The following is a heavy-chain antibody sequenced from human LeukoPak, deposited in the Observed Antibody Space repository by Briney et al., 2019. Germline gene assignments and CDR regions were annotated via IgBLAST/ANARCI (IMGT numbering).Heavy chain of an antibody. CDR1: GYTFTGYY. CDR3: ARDDPDGSGSYYMGGGMDV. Sequence: ASVKVSCKASGYTFTGYYMHWVRQAPGQGLEWMGWINPNSGGTNYAQKFQGRVTMTRDTSISTAYMELSRLRSDDTAVYYCARDDPDGSGSYYMGGGMDVWGKGPRSPSPQ. V-gene: IGHV1-2*02. D-gene: IGHD3-10*01. CDR2: INPNSGGT. J-gene: IGHJ6*01.